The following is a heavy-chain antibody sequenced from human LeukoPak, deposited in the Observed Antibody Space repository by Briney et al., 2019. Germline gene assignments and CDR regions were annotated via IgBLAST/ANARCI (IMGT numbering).Heavy chain of an antibody. CDR3: AKDGSGGKRAFDY. CDR2: TKSDGSST. D-gene: IGHD4-23*01. Sequence: GGSLRLSCAAYGFTFSSYAMSWVRQAPGKGLVWVSRTKSDGSSTDYADSVKGRFTISRHNAKNTLDLQMTRLRGEDTAVYYCAKDGSGGKRAFDYWGQGTPVTVSS. J-gene: IGHJ4*02. CDR1: GFTFSSYA. V-gene: IGHV3-74*01.